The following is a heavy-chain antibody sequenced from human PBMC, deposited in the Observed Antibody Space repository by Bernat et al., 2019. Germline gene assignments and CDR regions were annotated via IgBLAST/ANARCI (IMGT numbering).Heavy chain of an antibody. CDR2: IWYDGSNK. J-gene: IGHJ4*02. CDR1: GFTFSSYG. Sequence: QVQLVESGGGVVQPGRSLRLSCAASGFTFSSYGMHWVRQAPGKGLEWVAVIWYDGSNKYYADSVKGRFTISRDNSKNTLYLQMNSLRAEDTAVYYCARVGYSGYDSYFDYWGQGTLVTVSS. V-gene: IGHV3-33*01. CDR3: ARVGYSGYDSYFDY. D-gene: IGHD5-12*01.